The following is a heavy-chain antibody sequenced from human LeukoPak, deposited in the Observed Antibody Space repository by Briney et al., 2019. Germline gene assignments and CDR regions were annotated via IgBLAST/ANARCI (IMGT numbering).Heavy chain of an antibody. CDR1: GYTFTAYY. V-gene: IGHV1-2*02. CDR2: INPNSGGT. D-gene: IGHD4-17*01. CDR3: ARDPDYGDYLIDY. J-gene: IGHJ4*02. Sequence: ASVKVSCKASGYTFTAYYMHWVREAPGQGLEWMGWINPNSGGTNYAQKFQGRVTMTRDTSISTAYMELSRLRSDDTAVYYCARDPDYGDYLIDYWGQGTLVTVSS.